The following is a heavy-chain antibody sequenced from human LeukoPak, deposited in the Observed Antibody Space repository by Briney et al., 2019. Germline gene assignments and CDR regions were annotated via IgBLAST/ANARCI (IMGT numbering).Heavy chain of an antibody. J-gene: IGHJ6*03. Sequence: GGSLRLSCAASRFTFSSYGMHWVRQAPGKGLEWVAYIQYDGSNEQYADSVKGRFSISRDSSKNILYLQMNSLRAEDTAVYYCAKDRCSNGVGCYYYYMDVWGKGTSVTISS. V-gene: IGHV3-30*02. D-gene: IGHD2-8*01. CDR2: IQYDGSNE. CDR1: RFTFSSYG. CDR3: AKDRCSNGVGCYYYYMDV.